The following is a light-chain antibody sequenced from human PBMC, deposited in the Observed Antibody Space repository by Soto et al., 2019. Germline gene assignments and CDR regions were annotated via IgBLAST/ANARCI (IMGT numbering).Light chain of an antibody. Sequence: EIVLTQSPGTLSLSPGERATLSCRASQSVSSNFLAWYQQKPGQAPRLLIYGASSRATGIPDRFGGSGSGTDFTLTISRLEPEDFAVYYCHQYGTSPWTFGQGTKVEIK. CDR2: GAS. J-gene: IGKJ1*01. CDR3: HQYGTSPWT. CDR1: QSVSSNF. V-gene: IGKV3-20*01.